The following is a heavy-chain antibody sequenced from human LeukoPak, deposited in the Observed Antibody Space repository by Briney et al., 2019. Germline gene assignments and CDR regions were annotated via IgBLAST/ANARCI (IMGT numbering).Heavy chain of an antibody. D-gene: IGHD6-19*01. Sequence: SETLSLTCTVSGGSISSYYWSWIRQPPGKGLEWIGYIYYSGSTNYNPSLKSRVTISVDTSKNQFSLKLSSVTAADTAVQYCARSSGWYGELYYFDYWGQGTLVTVSS. CDR1: GGSISSYY. J-gene: IGHJ4*02. CDR3: ARSSGWYGELYYFDY. CDR2: IYYSGST. V-gene: IGHV4-59*01.